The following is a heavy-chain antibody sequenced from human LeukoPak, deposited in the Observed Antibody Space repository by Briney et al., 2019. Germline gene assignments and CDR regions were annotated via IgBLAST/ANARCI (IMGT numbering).Heavy chain of an antibody. J-gene: IGHJ4*02. CDR1: GGSISSYY. CDR3: ARDELGRLVY. CDR2: IYGSGST. Sequence: PSETLSLTCTVSGGSISSYYWSWIRQPPGKGLEWIGHIYGSGSTNYNPSLKSRVTISVDTSKNQFSLKLSSVTAADTAVYYCARDELGRLVYWGQGTLVTVSS. V-gene: IGHV4-59*12. D-gene: IGHD2-15*01.